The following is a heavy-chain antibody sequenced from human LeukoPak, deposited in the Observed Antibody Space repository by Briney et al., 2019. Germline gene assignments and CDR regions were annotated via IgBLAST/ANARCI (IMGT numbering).Heavy chain of an antibody. CDR2: ISYDGSNK. D-gene: IGHD6-13*01. J-gene: IGHJ4*02. V-gene: IGHV3-30*03. CDR3: LYSSSSGDY. CDR1: GFTFSSYG. Sequence: PGRSLRLSCAASGFTFSSYGMHWGRQAPGKGLEWVAVISYDGSNKYYADSVKGRFTISRDNSKNTLYLQMNSLRAEDTAVYYCLYSSSSGDYWGQGTLVTVSS.